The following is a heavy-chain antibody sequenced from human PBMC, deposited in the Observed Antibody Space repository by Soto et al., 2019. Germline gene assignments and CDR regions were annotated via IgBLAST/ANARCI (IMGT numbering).Heavy chain of an antibody. D-gene: IGHD2-8*01. CDR2: INAGTGYT. CDR3: ASDSAYVHCSLDS. CDR1: GYTFTTYT. Sequence: QVQLVQSGAEVNKPGASVKVSCKASGYTFTTYTIHWVRQAPGQRLEWVGCINAGTGYTRYSQKFQGRVSIARDTTQSASLMDLIRVGSEDTAFNYCASDSAYVHCSLDSWGQGILVTVPS. J-gene: IGHJ4*02. V-gene: IGHV1-3*01.